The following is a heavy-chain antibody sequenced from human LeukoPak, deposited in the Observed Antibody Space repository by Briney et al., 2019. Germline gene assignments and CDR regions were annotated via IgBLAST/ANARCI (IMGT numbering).Heavy chain of an antibody. CDR1: VGTFSIST. V-gene: IGHV1-69*13. Sequence: GASVTVSFKSSVGTFSISTISWVRQAPGQELEWMGGVIPIFGAANYPQKFQGSVTITADETTSTAHMELSSLKSEDTAVYYCARSSRNLYGMDVWGQGTTVSVSS. J-gene: IGHJ6*02. CDR2: VIPIFGAA. CDR3: ARSSRNLYGMDV. D-gene: IGHD6-13*01.